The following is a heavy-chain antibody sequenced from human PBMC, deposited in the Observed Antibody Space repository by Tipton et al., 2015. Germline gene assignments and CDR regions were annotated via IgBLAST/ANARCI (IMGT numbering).Heavy chain of an antibody. CDR2: IHYSGSI. CDR3: ARDLEHGMDV. CDR1: GAFINSYY. J-gene: IGHJ6*02. D-gene: IGHD5-24*01. Sequence: GLVKPSETLSLTCTVSGAFINSYYWSWIRQPPGKGLEWVGYIHYSGSINYNPSLKSRVTISVDTSKTQFSLKMSSVTAADTAVYYCARDLEHGMDVWGQGTTVTVS. V-gene: IGHV4-59*01.